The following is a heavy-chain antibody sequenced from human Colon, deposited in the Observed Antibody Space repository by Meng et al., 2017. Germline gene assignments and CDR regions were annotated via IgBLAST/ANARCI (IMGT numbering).Heavy chain of an antibody. D-gene: IGHD1-1*01. CDR3: ARVGTARPFDY. J-gene: IGHJ4*02. CDR2: ITSSSNYI. V-gene: IGHV3-21*01. Sequence: EVQLVESGGGLVKPGESLRASCEASGFTFSLYAINWVRQAPGEGLEWVASITSSSNYIHYSDSVKGRFTVPRDNARNSSYLQMDSLRAEDTAVYYCARVGTARPFDYWGQGTLVTVSS. CDR1: GFTFSLYA.